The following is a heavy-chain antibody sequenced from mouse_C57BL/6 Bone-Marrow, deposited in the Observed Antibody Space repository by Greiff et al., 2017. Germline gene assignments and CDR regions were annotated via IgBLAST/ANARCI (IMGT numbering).Heavy chain of an antibody. CDR3: VRYDYDEYWYFEV. V-gene: IGHV10-1*01. Sequence: EVNVVESGGGLVQPKGSLKLSCAASGFSFNTYAMNWVRQAPGKGLEWVARIRSKSNDYATYYADSVKDRFTISRDDSESMLYLQMNNLKTEDTAMYYCVRYDYDEYWYFEVWGTGTTVTVSS. CDR1: GFSFNTYA. CDR2: IRSKSNDYAT. D-gene: IGHD2-4*01. J-gene: IGHJ1*03.